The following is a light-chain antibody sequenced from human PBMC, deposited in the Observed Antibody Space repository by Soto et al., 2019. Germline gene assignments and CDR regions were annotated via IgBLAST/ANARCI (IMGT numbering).Light chain of an antibody. CDR1: GSNIGAPYD. CDR2: GDN. Sequence: QSVLTQPPSVSGAPGQRVTISCTGSGSNIGAPYDVHWYQQLPGTAPKLLIFGDNNRPSGVPDRFSGSKSGASASLAITGLQAEDEADYYFQSYDSSLSGSVVFGGGTKLTVL. V-gene: IGLV1-40*01. J-gene: IGLJ2*01. CDR3: QSYDSSLSGSVV.